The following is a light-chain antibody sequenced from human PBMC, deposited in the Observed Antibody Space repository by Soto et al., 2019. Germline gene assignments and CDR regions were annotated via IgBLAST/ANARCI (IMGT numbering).Light chain of an antibody. CDR3: QQYSSSRT. V-gene: IGKV3-15*01. Sequence: EIVMTQSPATLSVSPGERATLSCRASQSVGGDLAWYQRKPGQAPRLLIYGASSRAPGIPARFSGSGSGTEFTLTISSLQSEDFAVYYCQQYSSSRTFGQGTKVDIK. CDR2: GAS. J-gene: IGKJ1*01. CDR1: QSVGGD.